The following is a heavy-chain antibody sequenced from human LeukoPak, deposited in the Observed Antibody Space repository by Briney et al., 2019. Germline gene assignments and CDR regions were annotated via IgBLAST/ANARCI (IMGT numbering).Heavy chain of an antibody. Sequence: SETLSLTCTVSGGSISSSSYYWGWIRQPPGTGLEWLGSIYYSGSTYYNPSLKSRVTISVDTSKNQFSLKLSSVTAADTAVYYCARVYSSSWYCFDYWGQGTLVTVSS. V-gene: IGHV4-39*07. CDR2: IYYSGST. CDR3: ARVYSSSWYCFDY. J-gene: IGHJ4*02. CDR1: GGSISSSSYY. D-gene: IGHD6-13*01.